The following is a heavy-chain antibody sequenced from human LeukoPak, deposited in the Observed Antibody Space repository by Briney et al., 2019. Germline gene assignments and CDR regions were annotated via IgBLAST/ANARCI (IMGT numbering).Heavy chain of an antibody. CDR1: GFTFSTYA. CDR2: ITGSGDST. J-gene: IGHJ4*02. CDR3: AKDRGGASYY. V-gene: IGHV3-23*01. Sequence: GGSLRLSCAASGFTFSTYAMRWVRQAPGKGLQWVSTITGSGDSTYYADSVKGWFTISRDNSKNTLYLQMNSLRVEDTAVYYCAKDRGGASYYWGQGTLVTVSS. D-gene: IGHD2-15*01.